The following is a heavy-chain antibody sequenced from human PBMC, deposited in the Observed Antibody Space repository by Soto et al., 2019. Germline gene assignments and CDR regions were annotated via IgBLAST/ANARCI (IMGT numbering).Heavy chain of an antibody. D-gene: IGHD2-15*01. CDR1: GFTFSYYV. V-gene: IGHV3-23*01. CDR3: AKSFPLCSGGICYKYYYYYMDV. CDR2: ISGSGGST. Sequence: GGSLRLSCAASGFTFSYYVMTWVRQAPGKGLEWVSAISGSGGSTYYADSVKGRFTISRDNAGKTLYLQMNSLRAEDTAVYYCAKSFPLCSGGICYKYYYYYMDVWGKGTTVTVSS. J-gene: IGHJ6*03.